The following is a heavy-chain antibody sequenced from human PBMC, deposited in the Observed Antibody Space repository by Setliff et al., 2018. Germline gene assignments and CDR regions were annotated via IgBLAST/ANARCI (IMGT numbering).Heavy chain of an antibody. CDR3: ARGQLVDRGFDY. CDR1: GHTFTSYY. CDR2: INPSGGST. D-gene: IGHD6-6*01. J-gene: IGHJ4*02. Sequence: ASVKVSCKASGHTFTSYYMHWVRQAPGQGLEWMGIINPSGGSTSYAQKFQGRVTMTRDASTSTVYMELSSLRSEDTAVYYCARGQLVDRGFDYWGQGTLVTVSS. V-gene: IGHV1-46*01.